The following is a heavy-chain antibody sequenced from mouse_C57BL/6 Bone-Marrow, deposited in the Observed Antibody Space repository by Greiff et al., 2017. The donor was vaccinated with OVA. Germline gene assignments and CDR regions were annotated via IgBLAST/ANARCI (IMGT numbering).Heavy chain of an antibody. CDR1: GYAFSSSW. V-gene: IGHV1-82*01. D-gene: IGHD2-4*01. CDR3: AREDDYDWYFDV. J-gene: IGHJ1*03. Sequence: QVQLKESGPELVKPGASVKISCKASGYAFSSSWLNWVKQRPGKGREWIGRIYPGDGDTNYNGKFKGKATLTADKSSSTAYVQLSSLTSEDSAVYFCAREDDYDWYFDVWGTGTTVTVSS. CDR2: IYPGDGDT.